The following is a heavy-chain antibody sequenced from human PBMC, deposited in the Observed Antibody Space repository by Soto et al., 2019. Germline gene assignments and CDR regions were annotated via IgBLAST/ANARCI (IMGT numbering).Heavy chain of an antibody. V-gene: IGHV4-61*01. J-gene: IGHJ4*02. Sequence: PSETLSLTWTVSGGSVSSGSYYWSWIRQPPGKGLEWIGYIYYSGSTNYNPSLKSRVTISVDTSKNQFSLKLRSVTAADTAVYFCAREGNLGRWIQPLDYWGQGTLVTVSS. CDR1: GGSVSSGSYY. D-gene: IGHD2-2*03. CDR3: AREGNLGRWIQPLDY. CDR2: IYYSGST.